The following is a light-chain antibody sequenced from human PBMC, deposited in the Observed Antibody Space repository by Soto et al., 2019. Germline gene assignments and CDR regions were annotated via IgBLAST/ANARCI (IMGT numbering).Light chain of an antibody. CDR3: QQLNSDWYA. CDR1: QGISTY. J-gene: IGKJ2*01. V-gene: IGKV1-9*01. CDR2: GAS. Sequence: DIQLTQSPSFLSASVGDRVTITCWASQGISTYLAWYLQRPGKAPKLLIYGASTLQSGVPSRFSGSGSGTEFTLTISSLQPEDFETYYCQQLNSDWYAFGQGTKLEIK.